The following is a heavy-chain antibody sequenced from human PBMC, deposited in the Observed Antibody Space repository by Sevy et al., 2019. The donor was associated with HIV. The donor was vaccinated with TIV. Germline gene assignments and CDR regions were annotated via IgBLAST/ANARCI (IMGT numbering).Heavy chain of an antibody. CDR2: ISDSSATI. CDR3: ASQRGGYERLYYFDS. Sequence: GGSRLSCVASGFTYSMNWVRQAPGKGLEWVSYISDSSATIHYADSVKGRFTISRDNAKNSLYLQMNTLRAEDTAVYYCASQRGGYERLYYFDSWGQGTLVTVSS. D-gene: IGHD5-12*01. V-gene: IGHV3-48*01. CDR1: GFTYS. J-gene: IGHJ4*02.